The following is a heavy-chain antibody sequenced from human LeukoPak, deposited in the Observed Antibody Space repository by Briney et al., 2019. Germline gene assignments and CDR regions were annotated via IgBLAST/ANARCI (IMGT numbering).Heavy chain of an antibody. CDR2: INPNTGDT. CDR3: AMTGDQSY. V-gene: IGHV1-2*02. J-gene: IGHJ4*02. Sequence: GASVKVSCKASGYTFTCYYMHWVRKTPGQGLEWMGWINPNTGDTNYAQKFQGRVTMTRDTSISTAYMELSRLRSDDTAVYYCAMTGDQSYWGQGTLVTVSS. D-gene: IGHD7-27*01. CDR1: GYTFTCYY.